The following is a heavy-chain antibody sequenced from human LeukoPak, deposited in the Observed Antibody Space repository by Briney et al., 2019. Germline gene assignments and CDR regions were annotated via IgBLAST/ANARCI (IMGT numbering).Heavy chain of an antibody. CDR2: INPNSGGT. D-gene: IGHD3-22*01. Sequence: VSVKVSCKASGYTFTGYYMHWVRQAPGQGLEWMGWINPNSGGTNYAQKFQGRVTMTRDTSISTAYMELSRLRSDDTAVYYCARSELVDSEIDYWGQGTLVTVSS. J-gene: IGHJ4*02. CDR1: GYTFTGYY. V-gene: IGHV1-2*02. CDR3: ARSELVDSEIDY.